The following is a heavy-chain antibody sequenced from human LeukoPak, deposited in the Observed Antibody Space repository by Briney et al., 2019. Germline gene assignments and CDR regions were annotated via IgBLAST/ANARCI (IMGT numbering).Heavy chain of an antibody. CDR2: IIPILGIA. J-gene: IGHJ4*02. CDR1: GGTFSSYA. Sequence: GASVKVSCKASGGTFSSYAISWVRQAPGQGLEWMGRIIPILGIAIYAQKFQGRVTITADKSTSTAYMELSSLRSEDTAVYYCARERVGATERSFDYWGQGTLVTVSS. V-gene: IGHV1-69*04. D-gene: IGHD1-26*01. CDR3: ARERVGATERSFDY.